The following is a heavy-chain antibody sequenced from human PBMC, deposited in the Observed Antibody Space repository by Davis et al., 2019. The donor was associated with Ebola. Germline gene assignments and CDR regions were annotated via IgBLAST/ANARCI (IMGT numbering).Heavy chain of an antibody. V-gene: IGHV3-7*04. CDR3: VRASELGYGSGTYYNAMDY. J-gene: IGHJ4*02. CDR1: GFTFSSYW. CDR2: IKQDGSAT. D-gene: IGHD3-10*01. Sequence: ASLKTSCAASGFTFSSYWMSCVRPAPGNGLERVSNIKQDGSATYYVDSVKGRFTISRDNSKNTVYLQRNSLRTDDTAVYCCVRASELGYGSGTYYNAMDYWGQGALVTVSS.